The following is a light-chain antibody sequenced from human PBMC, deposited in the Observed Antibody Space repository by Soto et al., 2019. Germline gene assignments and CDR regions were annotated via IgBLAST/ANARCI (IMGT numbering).Light chain of an antibody. Sequence: QSVLTQPASVSGSPGQSITISCTGTSSDVGGYNYVSWYQQHPGKAPKLMIYEVNNRPSGVSIRFSGSKSGNTASLTISGLQAEDEADYYCSSHTSSSTRVFGTGTKLTVL. V-gene: IGLV2-14*01. CDR1: SSDVGGYNY. CDR2: EVN. CDR3: SSHTSSSTRV. J-gene: IGLJ1*01.